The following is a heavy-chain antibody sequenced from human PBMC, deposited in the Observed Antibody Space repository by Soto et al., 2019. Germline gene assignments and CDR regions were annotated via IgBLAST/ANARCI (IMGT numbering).Heavy chain of an antibody. J-gene: IGHJ4*02. CDR3: ARHVSGSGYEFYFDQ. V-gene: IGHV4-39*01. D-gene: IGHD5-12*01. CDR1: GGSISSSSYY. Sequence: QLQLQESGPGLVKPSETLSLTCTVSGGSISSSSYYWGWIRQPPGKGLEWFGSIDYSRTTYYNPSLGGRLAMSTEKSTHQFSLGLTSGTADDMAVCYCARHVSGSGYEFYFDQWGQGTLVTVSS. CDR2: IDYSRTT.